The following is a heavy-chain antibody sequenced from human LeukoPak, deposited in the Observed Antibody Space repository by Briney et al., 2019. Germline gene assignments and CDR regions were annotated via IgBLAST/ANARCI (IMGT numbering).Heavy chain of an antibody. V-gene: IGHV3-48*01. Sequence: GGSLRLSCAASGFTFTIFGLNWVRQAPGKGPEWVSYIDARSGITYYADSVQGRFTISRDDARESVFLQMDGLRVDDTAVYYCARESLTGAFDYWGQGTLVTVSS. D-gene: IGHD7-27*01. CDR3: ARESLTGAFDY. CDR2: IDARSGIT. J-gene: IGHJ4*02. CDR1: GFTFTIFG.